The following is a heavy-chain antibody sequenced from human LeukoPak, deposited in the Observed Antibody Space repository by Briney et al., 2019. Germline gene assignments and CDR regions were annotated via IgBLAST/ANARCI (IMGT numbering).Heavy chain of an antibody. J-gene: IGHJ4*02. D-gene: IGHD3-9*01. CDR2: INPNSGGT. CDR3: AKETYDILTGSFDY. V-gene: IGHV1-2*02. Sequence: PGXXLXXXGRINPNSGGTNYAQKFQGRVTMTRDTSISTAYMELTRLRSDDTAVYYCAKETYDILTGSFDYWGQGTLVTVSS.